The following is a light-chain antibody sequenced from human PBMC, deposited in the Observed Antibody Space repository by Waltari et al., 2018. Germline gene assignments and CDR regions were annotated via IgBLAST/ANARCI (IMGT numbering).Light chain of an antibody. CDR2: TTS. J-gene: IGKJ2*01. V-gene: IGKV1-39*01. CDR3: QQSFNTPRT. CDR1: QIITRY. Sequence: DIQMTQSPSSLSASVGYRVTITCRASQIITRYLNWYQQKPGKAPKLLIYTTSTLQSDSPSRFSGSGSGTDFTLTISSLQPEDFATYYCQQSFNTPRTFGQGTKLEIK.